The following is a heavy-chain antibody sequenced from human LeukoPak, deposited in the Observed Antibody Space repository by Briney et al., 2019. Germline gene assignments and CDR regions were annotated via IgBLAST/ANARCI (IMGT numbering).Heavy chain of an antibody. CDR2: ISEGGNNK. CDR1: GFTFDSYA. CDR3: GRDYWYLPDY. V-gene: IGHV3-30-3*01. Sequence: GGSLRLSCEASGFTFDSYAIHWVRQAPGKGLDWVAVISEGGNNKYHADSVKGRLTISRDNSKNTVYLQMNSLRTEDTAVYYCGRDYWYLPDYWGQGTLVTVSS. D-gene: IGHD6-13*01. J-gene: IGHJ4*02.